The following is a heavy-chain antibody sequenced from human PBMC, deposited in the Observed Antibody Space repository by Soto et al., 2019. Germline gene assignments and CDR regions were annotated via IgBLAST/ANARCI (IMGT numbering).Heavy chain of an antibody. D-gene: IGHD3-3*01. CDR2: IYYSGST. V-gene: IGHV4-31*03. CDR3: ARVIKEYYDFWSGYLPEKGYYYYYMDV. CDR1: GGSISSGGYY. Sequence: PSETLSLTCTVSGGSISSGGYYWSWIRQHPGKGLEWIGYIYYSGSTYYNPSLKSRVTISVDTSKNQFSLKLSSVTAADTAVYYCARVIKEYYDFWSGYLPEKGYYYYYMDVWGKGTTVTVSS. J-gene: IGHJ6*03.